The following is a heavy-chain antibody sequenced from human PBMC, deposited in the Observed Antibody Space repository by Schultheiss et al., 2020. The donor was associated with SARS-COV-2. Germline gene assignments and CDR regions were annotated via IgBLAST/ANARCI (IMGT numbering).Heavy chain of an antibody. V-gene: IGHV4-34*01. J-gene: IGHJ4*02. Sequence: SETLSLTCAVYGGSFSGYYWSWIRQPPGKGLEWIGEINHSGSTNYNPSLKSRVTISVDTSKNQFSLKLSSVTAADTAVYYCAKNLRGADFDYWGQGTLVTVSS. D-gene: IGHD3-10*01. CDR3: AKNLRGADFDY. CDR1: GGSFSGYY. CDR2: INHSGST.